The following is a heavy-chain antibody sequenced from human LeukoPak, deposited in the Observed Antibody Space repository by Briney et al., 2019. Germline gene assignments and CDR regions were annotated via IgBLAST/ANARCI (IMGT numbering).Heavy chain of an antibody. D-gene: IGHD4-23*01. CDR3: AHYRRGVVTRFPSYYYYYMDV. Sequence: ESGPALVNPTQTLTLTCTFSGFSLSTSGGGVGWIRQPPGKALEWLAIIYWNDDKRYSPSLKSRLTITKDTSKNQVVLTMTNMDPVDTATYYCAHYRRGVVTRFPSYYYYYMDVWGKGTTVTVSS. CDR1: GFSLSTSGGG. V-gene: IGHV2-5*01. J-gene: IGHJ6*03. CDR2: IYWNDDK.